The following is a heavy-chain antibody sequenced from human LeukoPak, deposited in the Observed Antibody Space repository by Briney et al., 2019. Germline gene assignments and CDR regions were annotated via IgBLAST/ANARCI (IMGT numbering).Heavy chain of an antibody. Sequence: GGSLRLSCAASGFTFSSYSMSWVRQAPGKGLEWVSSIGISDSYIYYADSVKGRFTISRDNAKNSLYLQMNSLRAEDTAVYYCARGQQWLAYYFDSWGQGTLVTVSS. J-gene: IGHJ4*02. CDR1: GFTFSSYS. V-gene: IGHV3-21*01. D-gene: IGHD6-19*01. CDR3: ARGQQWLAYYFDS. CDR2: IGISDSYI.